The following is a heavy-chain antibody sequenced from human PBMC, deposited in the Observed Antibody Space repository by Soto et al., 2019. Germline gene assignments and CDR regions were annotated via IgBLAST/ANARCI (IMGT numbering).Heavy chain of an antibody. J-gene: IGHJ6*03. V-gene: IGHV3-23*01. CDR3: AKDLGTDDFWSAYYTYYYMDV. Sequence: EVQLLESGGGLVQPGGSLRLSCAASGFTFSSYALNWVRQAPGKGLEWVSVISGSGDNTYYGYSVNGRFTISRDNSKNSLYLQMNSLRAEDTAVYYCAKDLGTDDFWSAYYTYYYMDVWGKGTTVTVSS. D-gene: IGHD3-3*01. CDR1: GFTFSSYA. CDR2: ISGSGDNT.